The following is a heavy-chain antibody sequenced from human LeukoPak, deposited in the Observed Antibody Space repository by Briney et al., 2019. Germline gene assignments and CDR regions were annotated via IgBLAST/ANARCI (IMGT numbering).Heavy chain of an antibody. CDR2: ISSSSSYI. J-gene: IGHJ5*02. V-gene: IGHV3-21*01. CDR1: GFTFSSYT. CDR3: ARDSSGYSNWFDP. D-gene: IGHD3-22*01. Sequence: GGSLRLSCAASGFTFSSYTMNWVRQAPGKGLEWVSSISSSSSYIYYADSVKGRFTISRDNAKNSLYLQMNSLRAEDTAVYYCARDSSGYSNWFDPWGQGTLVTVSS.